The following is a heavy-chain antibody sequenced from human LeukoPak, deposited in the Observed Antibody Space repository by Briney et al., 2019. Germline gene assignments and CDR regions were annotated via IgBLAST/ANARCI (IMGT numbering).Heavy chain of an antibody. Sequence: ASVKVSCKVSGYTLTELSMHWVRQAPGKGLEWMGGFDPEDGETIYAQKFQGRVTMTEDTSTDTAYMELSSLRSEDTAVYYCARVPLRITMVRGVTTPFQHSYFDYWGQGTLVTVSS. CDR3: ARVPLRITMVRGVTTPFQHSYFDY. J-gene: IGHJ4*02. D-gene: IGHD3-10*01. CDR1: GYTLTELS. CDR2: FDPEDGET. V-gene: IGHV1-24*01.